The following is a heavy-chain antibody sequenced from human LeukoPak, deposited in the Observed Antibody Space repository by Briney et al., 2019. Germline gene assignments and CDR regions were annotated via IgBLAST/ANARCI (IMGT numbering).Heavy chain of an antibody. V-gene: IGHV4-59*01. CDR2: IYYSGST. J-gene: IGHJ2*01. Sequence: SETLSLTCTVSGXSISSYYWSWIRQPLGKGLEWIGYIYYSGSTSYNPSLKSRVTISVDTSKNQFSLKLSSVTAADTAVYYCARDSLRYYDSSGYGGGPYWYFDLWGRGTLVTVSS. CDR3: ARDSLRYYDSSGYGGGPYWYFDL. CDR1: GXSISSYY. D-gene: IGHD3-22*01.